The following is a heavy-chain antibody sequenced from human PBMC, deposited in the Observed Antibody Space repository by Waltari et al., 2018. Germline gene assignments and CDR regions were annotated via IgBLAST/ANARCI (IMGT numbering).Heavy chain of an antibody. V-gene: IGHV4-61*02. CDR3: ARVVPTSGSSRFDI. CDR1: GGSISIGSYY. J-gene: IGHJ3*02. D-gene: IGHD1-26*01. CDR2: IYTSGST. Sequence: QVQLQESGPGLVKPSQTLSLTCTVSGGSISIGSYYWSWIRQPAGKGLEWIGRIYTSGSTNYNPSLKSRVTISVDTSKNQFSLKLSSVTAADTAVYYCARVVPTSGSSRFDIWGQGTMVTVSS.